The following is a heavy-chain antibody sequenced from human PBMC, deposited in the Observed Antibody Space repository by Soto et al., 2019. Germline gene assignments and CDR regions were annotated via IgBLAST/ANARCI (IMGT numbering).Heavy chain of an antibody. CDR2: ISYDGSNK. CDR1: GCPFISYA. CDR3: ARDSWIQLYVYYYGMDV. Sequence: GGSLRLSCAASGCPFISYAMHWVRQAPGKGLEWVAVISYDGSNKYYADSVKGRFTISRDNSKNTLYLQMNSLRAEDTAVYYCARDSWIQLYVYYYGMDVWGQGTTVTVSS. J-gene: IGHJ6*02. D-gene: IGHD5-18*01. V-gene: IGHV3-30-3*01.